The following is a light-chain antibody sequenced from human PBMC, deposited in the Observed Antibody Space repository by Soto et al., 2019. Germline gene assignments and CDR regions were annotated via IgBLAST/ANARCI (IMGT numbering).Light chain of an antibody. Sequence: IQMTQSPSSLSASAGDRVTITCRASRSISTYLNWYQQKPGKAPKVLIYAASSVLSGVTSRFSGSGSGTDFTLTISSLQPEECAIYYCQQSYSFPYTFGRGTKVEIK. CDR3: QQSYSFPYT. J-gene: IGKJ2*01. V-gene: IGKV1-39*01. CDR1: RSISTY. CDR2: AAS.